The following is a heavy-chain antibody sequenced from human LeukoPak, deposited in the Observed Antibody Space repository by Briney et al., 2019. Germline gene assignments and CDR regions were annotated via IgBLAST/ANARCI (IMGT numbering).Heavy chain of an antibody. CDR1: GYRFTSYA. CDR3: ARGRGGSTLYYYYYMDV. J-gene: IGHJ6*03. D-gene: IGHD6-13*01. V-gene: IGHV7-4-1*02. Sequence: RASVKVSCKASGYRFTSYAMNWVRQAPGQGLEWMGWINTNTGNSTYAQGFTGRYVFSLDTSVSTAYLQISSLKAEDTAVYYCARGRGGSTLYYYYYMDVWGKGTTVTVSS. CDR2: INTNTGNS.